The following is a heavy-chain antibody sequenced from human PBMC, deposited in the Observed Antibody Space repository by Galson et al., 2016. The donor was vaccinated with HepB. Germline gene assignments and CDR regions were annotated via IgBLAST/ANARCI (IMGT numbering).Heavy chain of an antibody. D-gene: IGHD3-10*01. J-gene: IGHJ4*02. V-gene: IGHV3-23*01. CDR3: AKVKGYYGSGSYDY. CDR2: ISSSGGST. Sequence: SLRLSCAASGFTFSNYAMSWVRQAPGKGLEWVSVISSSGGSTYYVDSVKGRFTISRDNSKNTLYLQMSTLRAEDTAVYYCAKVKGYYGSGSYDYWGQGTLVTVSS. CDR1: GFTFSNYA.